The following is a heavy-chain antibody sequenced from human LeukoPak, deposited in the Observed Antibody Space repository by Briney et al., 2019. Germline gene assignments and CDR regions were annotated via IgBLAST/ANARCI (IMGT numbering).Heavy chain of an antibody. V-gene: IGHV4-39*01. CDR2: IYYSGST. J-gene: IGHJ4*02. Sequence: GSLRLSCAASGFTFSSYSMNWVRQPPGKGLEWIGSIYYSGSTYYSPSLKSRVTISVDTSQNQFSLKLSSVTAADTAVYYCARQWQWLGVPRTSGFDYWGQGTLVTVSS. D-gene: IGHD2-2*01. CDR3: ARQWQWLGVPRTSGFDY. CDR1: GFTFSSYSMN.